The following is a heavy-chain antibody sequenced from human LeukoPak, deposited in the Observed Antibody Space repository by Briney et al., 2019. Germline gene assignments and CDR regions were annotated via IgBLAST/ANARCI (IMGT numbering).Heavy chain of an antibody. J-gene: IGHJ4*02. V-gene: IGHV3-30-3*01. CDR1: GLTFSGYA. CDR2: ISYDGSNK. CDR3: VSFYETY. Sequence: GGSLRLSCAASGLTFSGYAMHWVRQAPGKGLEWVAVISYDGSNKYYADSVKGRFTISKDNAKNTVYLQMNSLRAEDTAVYYCVSFYETYWGRGTLVTVSS. D-gene: IGHD2/OR15-2a*01.